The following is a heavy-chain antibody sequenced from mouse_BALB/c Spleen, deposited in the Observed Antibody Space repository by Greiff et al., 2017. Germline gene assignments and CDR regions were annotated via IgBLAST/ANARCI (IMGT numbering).Heavy chain of an antibody. J-gene: IGHJ4*01. D-gene: IGHD1-2*01. Sequence: VQLQQSGPELVKPGASVKISCKASGYTFTDYNMHWVKQSHGKSLEWIGYIYPYNGGTGYNQKFKSKATLTVDNSSSTAYMELRSLTSEDSAVYYCAREFSTAGFYYAMDYWGQGTSVTVSS. CDR2: IYPYNGGT. CDR1: GYTFTDYN. V-gene: IGHV1S29*02. CDR3: AREFSTAGFYYAMDY.